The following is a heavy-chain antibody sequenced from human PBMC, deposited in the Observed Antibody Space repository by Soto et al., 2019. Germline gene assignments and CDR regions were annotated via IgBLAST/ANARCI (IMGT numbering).Heavy chain of an antibody. Sequence: QVQLVESGGGVVQPGRSLRLSCAASGFTFSSYAMHWVRQAPGKGLEWAAVISYDGSHQYYADSVEGRFTISRDNSKNTLYLQLNSLTAEDTAVYYCAKDQSYFAGAIVYSFDYWGQGSLVTVSP. V-gene: IGHV3-30*18. J-gene: IGHJ4*02. D-gene: IGHD1-26*01. CDR2: ISYDGSHQ. CDR1: GFTFSSYA. CDR3: AKDQSYFAGAIVYSFDY.